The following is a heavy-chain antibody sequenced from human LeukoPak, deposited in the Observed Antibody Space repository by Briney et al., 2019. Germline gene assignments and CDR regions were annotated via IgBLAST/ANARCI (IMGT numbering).Heavy chain of an antibody. D-gene: IGHD2-2*02. CDR3: ARLYCSSTSCHIDY. CDR1: GGSISSSSYY. V-gene: IGHV4-39*07. J-gene: IGHJ4*02. CDR2: IYYSGST. Sequence: SETLSLTCTVSGGSISSSSYYWGWIRQPPGKGLEWIGSIYYSGSTYYNPSLKSRVTISGDTSKNQFSLKLSSVTAADTAVYYCARLYCSSTSCHIDYWGQGTLVTVSS.